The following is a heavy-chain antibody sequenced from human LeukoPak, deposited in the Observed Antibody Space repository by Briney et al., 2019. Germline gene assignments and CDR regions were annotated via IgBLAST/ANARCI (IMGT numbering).Heavy chain of an antibody. J-gene: IGHJ6*03. Sequence: GGSLRLSCVASGFTFSSYWMSWVRQTPGKGLEWVSLISGSGGGTYYADSVKGRFTISRDNSKNTLYLQLNSLRVEDTAVYYCAKNRGAGSHYYYHMNVWGKGTTVTVSS. CDR1: GFTFSSYW. CDR2: ISGSGGGT. D-gene: IGHD1-26*01. CDR3: AKNRGAGSHYYYHMNV. V-gene: IGHV3-23*01.